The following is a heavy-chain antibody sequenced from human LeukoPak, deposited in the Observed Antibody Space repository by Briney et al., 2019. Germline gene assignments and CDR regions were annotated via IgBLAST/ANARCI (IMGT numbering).Heavy chain of an antibody. Sequence: SQTLSLTCTVSGGSINSGDYYWSWIRQPPGKGLEWIGEINHSGSTNYNPSLKSRVTISVDTSKNQFSLKLSSVTAADTAVYYCARGRRTYYDYVWGSYAFLSRWCYFDYWGQGTLVTVSS. CDR1: GGSINSGDYY. J-gene: IGHJ4*02. CDR3: ARGRRTYYDYVWGSYAFLSRWCYFDY. CDR2: INHSGST. D-gene: IGHD3-16*01. V-gene: IGHV4-30-4*08.